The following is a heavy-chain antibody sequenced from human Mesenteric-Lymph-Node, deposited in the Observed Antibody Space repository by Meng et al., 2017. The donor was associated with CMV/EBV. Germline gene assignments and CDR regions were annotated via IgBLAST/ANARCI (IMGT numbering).Heavy chain of an antibody. D-gene: IGHD4-17*01. Sequence: GESLKISCAASGFTVSSNYMSWVRQAPGKGLEWVANIKQDGSEKYYVDSVKGRFTISRDNAKNSLYLQMNSLRAEDTAVYYCASSYYGDYALYFDYWGQGTLVTVSS. CDR1: GFTVSSNY. CDR3: ASSYYGDYALYFDY. CDR2: IKQDGSEK. J-gene: IGHJ4*02. V-gene: IGHV3-7*01.